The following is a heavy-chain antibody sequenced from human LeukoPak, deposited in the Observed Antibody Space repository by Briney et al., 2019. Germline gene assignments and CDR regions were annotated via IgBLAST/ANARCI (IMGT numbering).Heavy chain of an antibody. Sequence: SETLSLTCAVYGGSFSSYYWSWIRQPPGKGLEWIGEINHSGSTNYNPSLKSRVTISVDTSKNQFPLKLSSVTAADTAVYYCASTYYYVSSGYYGGYYFDYWGQGTLVTVSS. J-gene: IGHJ4*02. CDR2: INHSGST. V-gene: IGHV4-34*01. CDR3: ASTYYYVSSGYYGGYYFDY. CDR1: GGSFSSYY. D-gene: IGHD3-22*01.